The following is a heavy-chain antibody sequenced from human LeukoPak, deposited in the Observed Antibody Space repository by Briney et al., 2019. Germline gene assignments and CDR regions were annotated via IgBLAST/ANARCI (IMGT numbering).Heavy chain of an antibody. V-gene: IGHV3-7*01. CDR1: GFTFSSYW. CDR2: IKQDGSET. J-gene: IGHJ4*02. D-gene: IGHD5-18*01. Sequence: GGSLRLSCAASGFTFSSYWMSWVRQAPGKGLEWVANIKQDGSETYYVDSVKGRFTISRDNAKNSLYLQMNSLRAEDTAVYYCARDKKLQLWRPFDYWGQGTLVTVSS. CDR3: ARDKKLQLWRPFDY.